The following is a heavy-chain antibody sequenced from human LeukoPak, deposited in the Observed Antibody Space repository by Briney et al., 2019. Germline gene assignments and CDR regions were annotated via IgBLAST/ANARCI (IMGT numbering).Heavy chain of an antibody. CDR1: GFTFSSYG. J-gene: IGHJ4*02. CDR2: ISYDGSNK. Sequence: GGSLRLSCAASGFTFSSYGMHWVRQAPGXXXXWVAVISYDGSNKYYADSVKGRFTISRDNSKNTLYLQMNSLRAEDTAVYYCAKGRGSTSVVDYWGQGTLVTVSS. D-gene: IGHD2-2*01. V-gene: IGHV3-30*18. CDR3: AKGRGSTSVVDY.